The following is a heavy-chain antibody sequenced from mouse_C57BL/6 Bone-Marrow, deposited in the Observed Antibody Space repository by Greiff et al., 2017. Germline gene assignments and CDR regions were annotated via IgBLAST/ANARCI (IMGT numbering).Heavy chain of an antibody. CDR1: GYTFTSYW. CDR3: ARGGGLRPDY. CDR2: IDPSDSYT. J-gene: IGHJ2*01. D-gene: IGHD2-4*01. V-gene: IGHV1-69*01. Sequence: QVQLQQPGAELVMPGASVKLSCKASGYTFTSYWTHWVKQRPGQGLEWIGEIDPSDSYTNYNQKFKGKSTLTVDKSSSTAYMQLSSLTSEDSAVYYCARGGGLRPDYWGQGTTLTVSS.